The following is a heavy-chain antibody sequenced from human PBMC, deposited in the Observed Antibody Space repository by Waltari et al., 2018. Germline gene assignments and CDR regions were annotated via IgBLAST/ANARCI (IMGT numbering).Heavy chain of an antibody. J-gene: IGHJ4*02. CDR3: ASFNAWNFDLDY. V-gene: IGHV4-39*01. Sequence: QLHLQESGPGLVKPSETLSLTCTVSGASISSLNYYWGWVRQPPGKGLEWIGNLYYGGSTYYTPSLQLRVNMSIDASKNQLSLSLTSVSAADTATYYCASFNAWNFDLDYWGQGTLVTVSS. CDR1: GASISSLNYY. CDR2: LYYGGST. D-gene: IGHD1-7*01.